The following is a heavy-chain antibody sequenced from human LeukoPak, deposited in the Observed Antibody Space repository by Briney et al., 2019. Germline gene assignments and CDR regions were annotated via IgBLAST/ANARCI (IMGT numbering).Heavy chain of an antibody. J-gene: IGHJ6*02. CDR3: ARGDYYYYGMDV. Sequence: SETLSLTCAVYGGSFSGYYWSWIRQPPGKGLEWIGEINHSGSTNYNPSLKSRVTISVDTSKNQFSLKLSSVTAADTAVYYCARGDYYYYGMDVWGQGTTVTVSS. CDR2: INHSGST. V-gene: IGHV4-34*01. CDR1: GGSFSGYY.